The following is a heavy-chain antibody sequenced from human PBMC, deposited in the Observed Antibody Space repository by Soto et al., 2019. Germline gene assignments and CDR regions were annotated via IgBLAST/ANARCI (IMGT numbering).Heavy chain of an antibody. CDR1: GFTFSSYD. CDR3: ARALNPFGDYYGMDV. D-gene: IGHD3-10*01. Sequence: EVQLVESGGGLVQPGGSLRLSCAASGFTFSSYDMHWVRQATGKGLEWVSAIGTAGDTYYPGSVKGRFTISRENAKNSLYLQMNSLRAGDTAVYYCARALNPFGDYYGMDVWGQGTTVTVSS. J-gene: IGHJ6*02. V-gene: IGHV3-13*01. CDR2: IGTAGDT.